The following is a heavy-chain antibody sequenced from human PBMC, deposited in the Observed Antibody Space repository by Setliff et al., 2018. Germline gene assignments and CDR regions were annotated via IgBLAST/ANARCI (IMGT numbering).Heavy chain of an antibody. D-gene: IGHD6-6*01. J-gene: IGHJ4*02. V-gene: IGHV5-51*01. CDR2: IHPDDSDT. Sequence: GESLKISCKVSGYTFTSYWIGWVRQAPGEGLEWMGVIHPDDSDTRYSPSFQGQVTISVDKSTNTAHLQWSSLKASDTAMYYCARDSGSPLDYWGQGTLVTVSS. CDR3: ARDSGSPLDY. CDR1: GYTFTSYW.